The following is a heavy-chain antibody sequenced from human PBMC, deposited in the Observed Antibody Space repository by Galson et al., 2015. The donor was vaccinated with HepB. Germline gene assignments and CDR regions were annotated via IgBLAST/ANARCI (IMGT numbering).Heavy chain of an antibody. V-gene: IGHV3-9*01. CDR3: AKDPSPYGSGSIDY. CDR1: GFTFDDYA. CDR2: ISWDSGRI. D-gene: IGHD3-10*01. J-gene: IGHJ4*02. Sequence: SLRLSCAASGFTFDDYAMHWVRQAPGKGLEWVSVISWDSGRIGYADSVKGRFTTSRDNAKNSLFLQMNSLRDEDAAFYYCAKDPSPYGSGSIDYWGQGTLVTVSS.